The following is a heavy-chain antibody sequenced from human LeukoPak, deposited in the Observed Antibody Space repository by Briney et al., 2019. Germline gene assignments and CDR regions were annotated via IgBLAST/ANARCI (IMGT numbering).Heavy chain of an antibody. CDR2: ISGSGSTI. D-gene: IGHD6-13*01. V-gene: IGHV3-48*03. CDR3: AKDPRRYSRTGGYFDY. J-gene: IGHJ4*02. Sequence: GGSLRLSCAASGFTFSSYEMNWVRQAPGKGLEWVSYISGSGSTIYYADSVKGRFTISRDNAKNSLYLQMNSLRAEDTAVYYCAKDPRRYSRTGGYFDYWGQGTLVTVSS. CDR1: GFTFSSYE.